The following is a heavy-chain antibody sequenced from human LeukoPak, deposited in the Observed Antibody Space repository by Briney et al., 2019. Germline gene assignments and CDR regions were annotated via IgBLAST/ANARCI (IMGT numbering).Heavy chain of an antibody. CDR3: ARDGNCGGDCYSMDV. CDR1: GGTFSRYA. CDR2: IIHIFGIA. D-gene: IGHD2-21*02. Sequence: SVKVSCKASGGTFSRYAISWVRQAPGQGLEWMGRIIHIFGIANYAQKFQGRVTITADKSTSTAYMELSSLRSEDTAVYYCARDGNCGGDCYSMDVWGQGTTVTVSS. J-gene: IGHJ6*02. V-gene: IGHV1-69*04.